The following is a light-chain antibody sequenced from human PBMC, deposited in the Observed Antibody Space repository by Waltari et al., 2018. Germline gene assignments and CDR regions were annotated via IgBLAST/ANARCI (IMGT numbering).Light chain of an antibody. CDR1: SSDVGGYNY. J-gene: IGLJ3*02. CDR2: EVS. Sequence: QSALTQPASVSGSPGQSITISCTGTSSDVGGYNYVSWYQQHPGKAPKLMIYEVSNRRSGVSTRFSGSKSVNSASLTSSGLLAEDEADYFCSSYTSSGTLLWVFGGGTKLTVL. V-gene: IGLV2-14*01. CDR3: SSYTSSGTLLWV.